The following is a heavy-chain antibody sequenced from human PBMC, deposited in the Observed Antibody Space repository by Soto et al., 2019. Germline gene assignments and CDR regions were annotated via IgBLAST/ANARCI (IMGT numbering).Heavy chain of an antibody. CDR3: AKDRGVLDAFDI. Sequence: QVQLVESGGGVVQPGTSLRLSCAASGFTSSSFVIHWVRQAPGKGLEWLAVISSDGNNQYYADSVKGRFTISRDNSKKTLYLQVNSLRAEDTAVYFWAKDRGVLDAFDIWGQGTMVTVS. J-gene: IGHJ3*02. CDR2: ISSDGNNQ. D-gene: IGHD3-10*01. CDR1: GFTSSSFV. V-gene: IGHV3-30*18.